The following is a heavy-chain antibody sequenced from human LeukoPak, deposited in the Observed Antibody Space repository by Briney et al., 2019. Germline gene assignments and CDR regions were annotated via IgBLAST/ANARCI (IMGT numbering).Heavy chain of an antibody. J-gene: IGHJ4*02. CDR2: IYTSGST. CDR3: ARVRYDILTGYSYFDY. V-gene: IGHV4-4*07. Sequence: PSETLSLTCTVSGVSISSYYWSWIRQPAGKGLEWIGRIYTSGSTNYNPSLKSRVTMSVDTSKNQFSLKLSSVTAADTAVYYCARVRYDILTGYSYFDYWGQGTLVTVSS. CDR1: GVSISSYY. D-gene: IGHD3-9*01.